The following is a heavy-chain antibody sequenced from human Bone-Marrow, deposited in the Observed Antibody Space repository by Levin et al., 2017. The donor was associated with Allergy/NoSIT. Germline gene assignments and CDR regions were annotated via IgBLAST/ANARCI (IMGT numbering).Heavy chain of an antibody. D-gene: IGHD3-22*01. CDR3: TREDYDTTGYWGY. J-gene: IGHJ4*02. CDR2: IWFDGSKK. Sequence: GESLKISCAASGFTFSDYGMHWVRQAAGKWLEWVAVIWFDGSKKFYADSVKGRFTISRDNSKNTLYLQMNSLRAEDTAVYHCTREDYDTTGYWGYWGQGTLVTVSS. V-gene: IGHV3-33*01. CDR1: GFTFSDYG.